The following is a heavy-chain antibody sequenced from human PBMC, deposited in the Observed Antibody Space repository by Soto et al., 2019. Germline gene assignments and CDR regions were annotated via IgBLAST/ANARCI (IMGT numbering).Heavy chain of an antibody. CDR3: ARGRYCLTGRCFPNWFDS. D-gene: IGHD7-27*01. CDR1: GDSISNLDYF. Sequence: SETLPLTCSVSGDSISNLDYFWAWIRQPPGQALEYIGYIYKSATTYYNPSFESRVAISVDTSKSQFSLNVTSVTAADTAVYFCARGRYCLTGRCFPNWFDSWGQGALVTVSS. J-gene: IGHJ5*01. V-gene: IGHV4-30-4*01. CDR2: IYKSATT.